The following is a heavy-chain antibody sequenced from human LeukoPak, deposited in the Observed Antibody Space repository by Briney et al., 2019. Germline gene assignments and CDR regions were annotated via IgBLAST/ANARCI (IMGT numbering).Heavy chain of an antibody. J-gene: IGHJ4*02. CDR2: ISYDGSNK. CDR3: ASGSSSQFDY. Sequence: GGSLRLSCAASGFTFSSYGMHWVRQAPGKGLEWVAVISYDGSNKYYADSVKGRFTISRDNSKNTLYLQMNSLRAEDTAVYYCASGSSSQFDYWGQGTLVTVSS. CDR1: GFTFSSYG. D-gene: IGHD6-13*01. V-gene: IGHV3-30*19.